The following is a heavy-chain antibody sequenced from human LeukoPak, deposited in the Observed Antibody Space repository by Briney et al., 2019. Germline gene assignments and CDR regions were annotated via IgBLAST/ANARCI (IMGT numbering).Heavy chain of an antibody. CDR3: ARGGFLWFGELPDHDYFDY. V-gene: IGHV3-30-3*01. CDR1: GFTFSSYA. Sequence: GGSLRLSCAAYGFTFSSYAMHWVRQAPGKGLEWVAVISYDGSNKYYADSVKGRFTISRDNSKNTLYLQMNSLRAEDTAVYYCARGGFLWFGELPDHDYFDYWGQGTLVTVSS. J-gene: IGHJ4*02. D-gene: IGHD3-10*01. CDR2: ISYDGSNK.